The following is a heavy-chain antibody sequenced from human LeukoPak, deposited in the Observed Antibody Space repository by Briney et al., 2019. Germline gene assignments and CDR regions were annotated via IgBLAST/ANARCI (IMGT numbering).Heavy chain of an antibody. CDR2: INPNSGGT. J-gene: IGHJ4*02. Sequence: ASVKVSCKASGYTFTGYYMHWVRQAPGQGLEWMGWINPNSGGTNYAQKFQGRVTMTRDTSISTAYMELSRLRSDDTAVYYCARSSPLGYCTNGVCAQDYWGQGTLVTVSS. CDR3: ARSSPLGYCTNGVCAQDY. CDR1: GYTFTGYY. V-gene: IGHV1-2*02. D-gene: IGHD2-8*01.